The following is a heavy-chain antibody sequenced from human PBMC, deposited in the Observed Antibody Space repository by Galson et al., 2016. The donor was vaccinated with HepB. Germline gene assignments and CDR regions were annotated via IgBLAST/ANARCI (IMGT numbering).Heavy chain of an antibody. Sequence: SLRLSCAASGFPFSEYYMSWVRQAPGKGLEWISYISPTDGTISYADSVKGRFTISRDNARNSLYLQMNSLRAEDTAVYYCARAERLLRFLEWPYYYYGMDVWGQGTTVTVSS. CDR3: ARAERLLRFLEWPYYYYGMDV. CDR1: GFPFSEYY. D-gene: IGHD3-3*01. CDR2: ISPTDGTI. J-gene: IGHJ6*02. V-gene: IGHV3-11*04.